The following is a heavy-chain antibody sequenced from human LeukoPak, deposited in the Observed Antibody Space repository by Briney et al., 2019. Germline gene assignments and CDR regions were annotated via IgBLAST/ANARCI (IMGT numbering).Heavy chain of an antibody. D-gene: IGHD6-19*01. CDR2: TYYRSKWYH. CDR1: WLSFSSNSAA. V-gene: IGHV6-1*01. Sequence: SQTLSLTCSISWLSFSSNSAAWNWIRQSPSRGLEWLGRTYYRSKWYHEYAVSVKSRITINPDTSKNKFSLQLNSVSPEDTAVYYCARDSGTYSCGSNREFDPWGQGTLVTVSS. CDR3: ARDSGTYSCGSNREFDP. J-gene: IGHJ5*02.